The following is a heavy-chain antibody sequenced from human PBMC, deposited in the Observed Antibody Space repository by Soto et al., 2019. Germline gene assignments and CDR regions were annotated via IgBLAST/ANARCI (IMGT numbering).Heavy chain of an antibody. D-gene: IGHD3-10*01. V-gene: IGHV3-33*01. Sequence: QVQLVESGGGVVQPGRSLRLSCAASGFTFSNYGMHWGRQAPGKGLEWVAVILNDGSNRYHEDSVKDRLTISRDNSKNMLYLQMNSLRAEDTAVYYCARDDEYSGNGMDVWGQGTTVTVS. J-gene: IGHJ6*02. CDR3: ARDDEYSGNGMDV. CDR2: ILNDGSNR. CDR1: GFTFSNYG.